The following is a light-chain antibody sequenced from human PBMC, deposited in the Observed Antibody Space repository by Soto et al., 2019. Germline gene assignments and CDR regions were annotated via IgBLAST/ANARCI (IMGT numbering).Light chain of an antibody. CDR2: GAS. J-gene: IGKJ2*01. V-gene: IGKV3-20*01. CDR3: QFVGSSRYT. Sequence: EIVLTQSPGTLSLSPGERATLACRASQSISSSYLAGYKQKPGQAPRLLIYGASSRDTGIPDRFSVSGSGTDFTLTISRLEPEDVAVYYCQFVGSSRYTVGQGTKLEIK. CDR1: QSISSSY.